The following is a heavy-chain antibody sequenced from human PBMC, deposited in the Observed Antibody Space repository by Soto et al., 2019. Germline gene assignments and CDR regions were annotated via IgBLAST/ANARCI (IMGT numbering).Heavy chain of an antibody. D-gene: IGHD3-22*01. CDR2: ISAYNQYT. V-gene: IGHV1-18*01. CDR3: GRGLEYYDSSGDQDRIDY. J-gene: IGHJ4*02. Sequence: QVHLVQSGAEVKKPGASVKVSCKASGYTFTTTYITWVRQAPGQGLEWMGYISAYNQYTKYVQNLQGRVTMTTDTXSXTXXKELRGRRYDDTAVYYCGRGLEYYDSSGDQDRIDYWGQGPLVTVSS. CDR1: GYTFTTTY.